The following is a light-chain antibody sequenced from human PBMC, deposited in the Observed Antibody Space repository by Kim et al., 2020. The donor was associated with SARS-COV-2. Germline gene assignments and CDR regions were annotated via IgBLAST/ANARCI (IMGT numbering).Light chain of an antibody. V-gene: IGLV3-1*01. CDR3: QAWDSSTYV. J-gene: IGLJ1*01. CDR1: KLGDKY. Sequence: VSPGHTASITCSGDKLGDKYACWYQQKPGQSPVLVIYQDSKRPSGIPERFSGSNAGNTATLTISETQAMDEADYYCQAWDSSTYVFGTGTKVTVL. CDR2: QDS.